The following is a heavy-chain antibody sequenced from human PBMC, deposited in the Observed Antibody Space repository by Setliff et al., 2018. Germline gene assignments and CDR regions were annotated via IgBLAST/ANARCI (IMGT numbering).Heavy chain of an antibody. CDR2: INHSGST. J-gene: IGHJ5*02. V-gene: IGHV4-34*01. D-gene: IGHD6-6*01. Sequence: SETLSLTCAAYGGTFSHYYWTWIRQSPGKGLEWIGEINHSGSTNYNPSLKSRVTISIDTSKDQFSLRMSSVSAADAAIYYCARGRNVAARLLGTWGQGSRVTVSS. CDR3: ARGRNVAARLLGT. CDR1: GGTFSHYY.